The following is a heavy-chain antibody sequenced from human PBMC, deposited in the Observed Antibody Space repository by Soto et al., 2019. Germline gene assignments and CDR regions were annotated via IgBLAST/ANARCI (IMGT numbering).Heavy chain of an antibody. CDR1: GDSVSSNSAA. V-gene: IGHV6-1*01. Sequence: QSPTLSLTCAISGDSVSSNSAAWHWIRQSPSRGLEWLGRTYYRSKWYNDYAVSVKSRITINPDTSKNQFSLQLNSVTPEDTAVYYCARDTPPNFPIAVAGLFDYWGQGTLVTVSS. CDR2: TYYRSKWYN. CDR3: ARDTPPNFPIAVAGLFDY. D-gene: IGHD6-19*01. J-gene: IGHJ4*02.